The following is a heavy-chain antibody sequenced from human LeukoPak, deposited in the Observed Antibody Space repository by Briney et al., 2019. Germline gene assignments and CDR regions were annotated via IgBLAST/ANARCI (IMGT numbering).Heavy chain of an antibody. J-gene: IGHJ4*02. Sequence: GGSLRLSCAASGFTFSSYAMSWVRQAPGKGLEWVSAISGSGGRTYYADSVKGRFTISRDNSKNTLYLQMNSLRAEDTAVYYCAKLVVVTAIRVGYYFDYWGQGTLVTVSS. CDR2: ISGSGGRT. D-gene: IGHD2-21*02. CDR1: GFTFSSYA. CDR3: AKLVVVTAIRVGYYFDY. V-gene: IGHV3-23*01.